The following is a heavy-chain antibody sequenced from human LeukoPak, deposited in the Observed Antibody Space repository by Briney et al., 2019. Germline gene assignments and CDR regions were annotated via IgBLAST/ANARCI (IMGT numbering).Heavy chain of an antibody. CDR1: GGSISSSSYY. D-gene: IGHD6-19*01. Sequence: SETLSLTCTVSGGSISSSSYYWGWIRQPPGKGLEWIGSSYYSGSTHYNPSLKSRVTISVDTSKNQFSLKLSSVTAADTAVYYCASLYSSGWSGYYYYMDVWGKGTTVTVSS. V-gene: IGHV4-39*01. CDR3: ASLYSSGWSGYYYYMDV. J-gene: IGHJ6*03. CDR2: SYYSGST.